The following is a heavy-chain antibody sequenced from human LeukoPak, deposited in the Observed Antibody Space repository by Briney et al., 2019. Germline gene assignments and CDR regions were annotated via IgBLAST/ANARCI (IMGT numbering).Heavy chain of an antibody. V-gene: IGHV1-2*02. D-gene: IGHD2-15*01. CDR3: ARGCSGGSCYYYYYMDV. CDR2: INPNSGGT. J-gene: IGHJ6*03. CDR1: VYTFTGYY. Sequence: ASVKVSCKASVYTFTGYYMHWVRQAPGQGLEWLGWINPNSGGTNCAQKFQGRVTMTRDPSISTAYMELSRLRSDDTAVYYCARGCSGGSCYYYYYMDVWGKGTTVTVSS.